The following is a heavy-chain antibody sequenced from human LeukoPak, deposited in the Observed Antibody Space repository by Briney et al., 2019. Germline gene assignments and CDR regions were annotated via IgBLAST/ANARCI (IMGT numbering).Heavy chain of an antibody. CDR2: IYYSGST. D-gene: IGHD3-3*01. V-gene: IGHV4-59*01. CDR1: GGSISSYY. CDR3: ARGYDFWSGYSLDY. Sequence: PSQTLSLTCTVSGGSISSYYWSWLPQPPGKGLEWIGYIYYSGSTNYNPSLKSRVTISVYTSKNQFSLKLSSVTAADTAVYYCARGYDFWSGYSLDYWGQGTLVTVSS. J-gene: IGHJ4*02.